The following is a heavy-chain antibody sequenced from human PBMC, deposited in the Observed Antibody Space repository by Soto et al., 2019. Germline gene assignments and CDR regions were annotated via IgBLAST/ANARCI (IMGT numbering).Heavy chain of an antibody. CDR1: GFRFEDYA. CDR2: ISWNSGSI. CDR3: AKAYSGSGGPFDY. Sequence: SLRLSCAASGFRFEDYAMHWVRQAPGKGLEWVSGISWNSGSIGYADSVKGRFTISRDNAKNPPYLQMNSLRPEDTALYYCAKAYSGSGGPFDYWGHGILVTVSS. D-gene: IGHD6-6*01. V-gene: IGHV3-9*01. J-gene: IGHJ4*01.